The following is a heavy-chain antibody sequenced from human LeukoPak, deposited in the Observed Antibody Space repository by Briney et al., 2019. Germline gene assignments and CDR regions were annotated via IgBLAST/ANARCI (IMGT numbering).Heavy chain of an antibody. CDR1: GYTFTNYY. J-gene: IGHJ4*02. CDR2: INPSGGST. CDR3: ARDEARDGYTNYLDY. V-gene: IGHV1-46*01. Sequence: ASVKVSCKTSGYTFTNYYIHWVRQAPGQGLEWMGIINPSGGSTVYLQKFQDRVTMTRDTPTSTVSMELGSLRSEDTAVYYCARDEARDGYTNYLDYWGLGTLVTVSS. D-gene: IGHD5-24*01.